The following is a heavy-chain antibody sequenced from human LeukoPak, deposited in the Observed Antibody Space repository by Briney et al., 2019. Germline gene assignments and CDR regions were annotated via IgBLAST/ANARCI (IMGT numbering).Heavy chain of an antibody. CDR3: ARLFKTLVPAANCIDY. V-gene: IGHV4-39*01. CDR2: IYYSGST. CDR1: GGSISSSSYY. J-gene: IGHJ4*02. D-gene: IGHD2-2*01. Sequence: SETLSLTCTVSGGSISSSSYYWGWLRQPPGQGLEWIGSIYYSGSTYYNPSLKSRVTISVDTSKNQFSLKLSSVTAADTAVYYCARLFKTLVPAANCIDYWGQGTLVTVSS.